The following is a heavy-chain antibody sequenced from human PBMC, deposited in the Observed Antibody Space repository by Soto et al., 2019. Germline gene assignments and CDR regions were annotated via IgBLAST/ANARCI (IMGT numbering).Heavy chain of an antibody. CDR3: AKDWKWEAFYYGMNV. CDR1: GFKFSSYG. CDR2: ISYDGRNK. D-gene: IGHD1-26*01. Sequence: QEQLVQSGGGVVQPGRSLRLSCAASGFKFSSYGMHWVRQAPGKGLEWVAAISYDGRNKYYADSVKGRFTISRDNSENTLFLQINGLRGDDTAVYYCAKDWKWEAFYYGMNVWGQGTTVTVSS. V-gene: IGHV3-30*18. J-gene: IGHJ6*02.